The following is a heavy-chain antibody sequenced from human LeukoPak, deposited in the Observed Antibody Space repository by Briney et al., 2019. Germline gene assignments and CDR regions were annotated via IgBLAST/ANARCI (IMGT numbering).Heavy chain of an antibody. D-gene: IGHD2-2*02. J-gene: IGHJ6*03. CDR3: AKGARPPSAAILAMVHYYYMDV. V-gene: IGHV3-23*01. CDR1: GFTFSSYA. Sequence: GGSLRLSCAASGFTFSSYAMSWVRQAPGKGLEWVSAISGSGGSTYYADSVKGRFTISRDNSKNTLYLQMNSLRAEDTAVYYCAKGARPPSAAILAMVHYYYMDVWGKGTTVTVSS. CDR2: ISGSGGST.